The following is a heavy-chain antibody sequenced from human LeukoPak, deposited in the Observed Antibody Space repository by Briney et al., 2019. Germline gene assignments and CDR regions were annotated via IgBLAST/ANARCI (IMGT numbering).Heavy chain of an antibody. CDR1: GFIFSNHW. D-gene: IGHD2-15*01. J-gene: IGHJ4*02. V-gene: IGHV3-7*01. CDR2: INERGSET. CDR3: AKDYSFSNFN. Sequence: SGGSLRLSCAAPGFIFSNHWMTWVRQAPGKGLEWVANINERGSETYYADYVKGRFTISRDNTKKSLFLQLNSLSVEDTAMYYCAKDYSFSNFNWGQGTLVTVSS.